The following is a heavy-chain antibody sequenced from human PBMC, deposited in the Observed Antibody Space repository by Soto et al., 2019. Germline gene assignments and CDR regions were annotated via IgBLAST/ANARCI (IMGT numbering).Heavy chain of an antibody. CDR3: ARVGEYDSGYDPESYYYYYMDV. Sequence: HPGGSLRLSCAASGFTFSSYAMTWVRQAPGKGLEWVSAISGSGGNTYYADSVKGRFTISRDNSKNTLFFQMNSLRVEDTAIYYCARVGEYDSGYDPESYYYYYMDVWGKGTTVTVSS. V-gene: IGHV3-23*01. J-gene: IGHJ6*03. CDR1: GFTFSSYA. CDR2: ISGSGGNT. D-gene: IGHD5-12*01.